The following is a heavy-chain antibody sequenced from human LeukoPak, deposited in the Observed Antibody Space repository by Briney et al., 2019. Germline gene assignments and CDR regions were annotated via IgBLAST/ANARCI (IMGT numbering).Heavy chain of an antibody. D-gene: IGHD6-13*01. CDR1: GFTFSSYA. V-gene: IGHV3-23*01. CDR2: ISGSGGST. Sequence: PGGSLRLSCAASGFTFSSYAMSWVRQAPGKGLEWVSAISGSGGSTYYADSVKGRFTISRDNSKNTLYLQMNSLRAEDTAVYYCAKVSRFPISSSWDRKPFDYWGQGTLVTVSS. J-gene: IGHJ4*02. CDR3: AKVSRFPISSSWDRKPFDY.